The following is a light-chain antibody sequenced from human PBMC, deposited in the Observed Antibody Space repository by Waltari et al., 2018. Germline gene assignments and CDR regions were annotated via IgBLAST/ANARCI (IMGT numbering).Light chain of an antibody. Sequence: DIQMTQSPSSLSASVGDRVTITCRASQSISTFLNWYQQKPGKAPNLLIYDASSLQSVVPSRFSGSGSGTDFTLTISSLQPEDFATYYCQQSYSFPPVTFGQGTRLEI. CDR1: QSISTF. CDR3: QQSYSFPPVT. CDR2: DAS. J-gene: IGKJ2*01. V-gene: IGKV1-39*01.